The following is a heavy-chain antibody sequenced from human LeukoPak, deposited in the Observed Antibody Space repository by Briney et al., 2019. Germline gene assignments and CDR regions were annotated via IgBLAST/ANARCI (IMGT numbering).Heavy chain of an antibody. Sequence: PGGSVRLSCAASGFTFSSYAMSWARQAPGKGLEWVSAITNSGGSTYYADSVKGRFTISRDNSKSTLYLQMNSLTAEDTAVYYCAKRYYYGSGSFDYWGQGTLVTVSS. CDR2: ITNSGGST. D-gene: IGHD3-10*01. CDR1: GFTFSSYA. V-gene: IGHV3-23*01. J-gene: IGHJ4*02. CDR3: AKRYYYGSGSFDY.